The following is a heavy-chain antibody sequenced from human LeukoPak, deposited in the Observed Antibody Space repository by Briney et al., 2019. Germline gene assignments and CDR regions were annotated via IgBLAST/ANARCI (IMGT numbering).Heavy chain of an antibody. D-gene: IGHD3-22*01. V-gene: IGHV5-51*01. J-gene: IGHJ5*01. Sequence: GGSLKISFQGSCYSFASYWIAWVRPLPGKGLEWMGFVYPGDSHSRYSPSFQGQVTISADKSIGTAYLQWSSLKASDTAMYYCARRDYYDTRPFDSWGQGTQVTVSS. CDR3: ARRDYYDTRPFDS. CDR2: VYPGDSHS. CDR1: CYSFASYW.